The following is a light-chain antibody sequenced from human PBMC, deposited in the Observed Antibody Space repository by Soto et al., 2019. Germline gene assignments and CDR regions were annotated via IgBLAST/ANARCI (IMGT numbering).Light chain of an antibody. V-gene: IGLV2-23*02. J-gene: IGLJ2*01. CDR2: EVS. CDR3: CSYAGSSTLV. CDR1: SSDVGSYNL. Sequence: QSVLTQPASVSGAPGQSITISCTGTSSDVGSYNLVSWYQQHPGKAPKLMIYEVSKRLSGVSNRFSGSKSGNTASLTISGIQAEDEADYYCCSYAGSSTLVFGGGTKLTVL.